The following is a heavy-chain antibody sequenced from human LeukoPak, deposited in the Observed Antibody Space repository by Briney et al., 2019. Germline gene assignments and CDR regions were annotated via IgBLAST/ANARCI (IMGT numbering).Heavy chain of an antibody. J-gene: IGHJ4*02. Sequence: GGSLRLSRAASGFTFSTYTLTWVRQSPGKGPEWVSAINTGGGTNYPDSVKGRFTVSRDNSKNALYLQMNSLRAEDTAVYYCARVRGTIGGYFDNWGQGTLVTVSS. CDR2: INTGGGT. V-gene: IGHV3-23*01. CDR3: ARVRGTIGGYFDN. CDR1: GFTFSTYT. D-gene: IGHD3-10*01.